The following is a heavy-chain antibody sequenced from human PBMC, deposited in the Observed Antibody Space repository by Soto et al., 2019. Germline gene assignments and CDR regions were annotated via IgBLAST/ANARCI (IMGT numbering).Heavy chain of an antibody. V-gene: IGHV1-18*01. J-gene: IGHJ6*02. D-gene: IGHD2-2*01. CDR3: AREVNIVVVPAAMGPYYYGMDV. CDR1: GYTFTSYG. Sequence: ASVKVSCKASGYTFTSYGISWVRQAPGQGLEWMGWISAYNGNTNYAQKLQGRVTMTTDTSTSTAYMELRSLRSDDTAVYYCAREVNIVVVPAAMGPYYYGMDVWGQGTTVTAP. CDR2: ISAYNGNT.